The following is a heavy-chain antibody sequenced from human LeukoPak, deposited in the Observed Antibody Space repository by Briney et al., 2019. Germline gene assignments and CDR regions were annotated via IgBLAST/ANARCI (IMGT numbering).Heavy chain of an antibody. J-gene: IGHJ3*02. V-gene: IGHV4-61*02. CDR1: GGSISSGSYY. CDR3: ARGDFRNDAFDI. D-gene: IGHD1-14*01. Sequence: SETLSLTCTVSGGSISSGSYYWSWIRQPAGTGLEWIGRIYTSGSTYYNPSLKSRVTMSVDTSKNQFSLKLSSVTAADTAVYYCARGDFRNDAFDIWGQGTMVTVSS. CDR2: IYTSGST.